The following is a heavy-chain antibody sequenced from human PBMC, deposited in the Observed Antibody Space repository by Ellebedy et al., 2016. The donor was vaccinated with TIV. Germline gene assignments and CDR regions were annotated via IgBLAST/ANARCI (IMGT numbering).Heavy chain of an antibody. D-gene: IGHD3-22*01. Sequence: GGSLRLSCAASGFTFSSFAMHWVRQAPGKGLEWLSVISADGVSTYHEGSVKGRFTITRDNSKNTLYLQMSRLSAEDTAVYYCAKGSSSGFNYDRVGFEYWGQGTLVTVSS. J-gene: IGHJ4*02. CDR2: ISADGVST. CDR3: AKGSSSGFNYDRVGFEY. CDR1: GFTFSSFA. V-gene: IGHV3-23*01.